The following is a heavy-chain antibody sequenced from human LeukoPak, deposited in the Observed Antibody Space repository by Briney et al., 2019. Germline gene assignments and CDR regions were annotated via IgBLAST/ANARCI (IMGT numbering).Heavy chain of an antibody. CDR2: TYPGDSNT. CDR1: GYSFTNNW. D-gene: IGHD2-15*01. CDR3: VRSPACSSGTCYPNWFDP. J-gene: IGHJ5*02. V-gene: IGHV5-51*01. Sequence: GESLKISCKGSGYSFTNNWIGWVRQMPGKGLEWMGITYPGDSNTRYSPSFQRQVTISADKSISSAYLQWSSLKASDTAMYYCVRSPACSSGTCYPNWFDPWGQGTLVTVSS.